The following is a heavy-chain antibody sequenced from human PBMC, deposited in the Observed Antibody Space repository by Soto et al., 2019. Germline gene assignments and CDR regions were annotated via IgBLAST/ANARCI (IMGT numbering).Heavy chain of an antibody. Sequence: SVKVSCKASGFTFTSSSMQWVRQARGQRLEWIGWIVVGSGNTNYAQKFQERVTITRDMSTSTAYMELSSLRSEDTAVYYCAAEIQFDWLPPPWGQGTLVTVSS. J-gene: IGHJ5*02. CDR1: GFTFTSSS. V-gene: IGHV1-58*02. CDR3: AAEIQFDWLPPP. CDR2: IVVGSGNT. D-gene: IGHD3-9*01.